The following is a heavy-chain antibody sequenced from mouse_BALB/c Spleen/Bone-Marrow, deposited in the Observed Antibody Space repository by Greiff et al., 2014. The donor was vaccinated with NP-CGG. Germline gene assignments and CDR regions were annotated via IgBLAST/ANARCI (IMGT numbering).Heavy chain of an antibody. CDR2: IDPANGNT. V-gene: IGHV14-3*02. CDR3: AHDAPFAY. CDR1: GFNIKDTY. J-gene: IGHJ3*01. D-gene: IGHD2-3*01. Sequence: VQLQQSGAELVKPGASVKLSCTTSGFNIKDTYIHWVKQRLEQGLEWIGRIDPANGNTKYDPEFQGKATITADTSSNTAYLHLSSLTSEDTAVYSCAHDAPFAYWGQGTLVTVSA.